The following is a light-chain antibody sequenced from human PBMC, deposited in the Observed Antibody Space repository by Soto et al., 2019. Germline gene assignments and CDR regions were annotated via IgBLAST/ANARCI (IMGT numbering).Light chain of an antibody. CDR1: SSDVGSYNL. Sequence: QSVLTQPASVSGSPGQSITISCTGTSSDVGSYNLVSWYQQYPGKAPKLMIYEGSQRPSGVSHRFSGSKSGNTASLTISGLQAEDEGDYYCCSYAGSTTLMFGGGTQLTVL. V-gene: IGLV2-23*01. J-gene: IGLJ3*02. CDR3: CSYAGSTTLM. CDR2: EGS.